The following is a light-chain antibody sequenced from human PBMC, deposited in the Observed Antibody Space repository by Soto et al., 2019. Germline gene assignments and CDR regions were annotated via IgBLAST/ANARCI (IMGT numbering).Light chain of an antibody. CDR1: SSDVGAYDY. J-gene: IGLJ3*02. Sequence: SALTQPASVSGSPGQSITISCTGTSSDVGAYDYVSWYQHHPGKGPKLMIYEVTNRPSGVSNRFSGSKSGNTASLTISGLQPEDEADYYCSSYTSSTTVVFGGGTKLTVL. CDR2: EVT. V-gene: IGLV2-14*01. CDR3: SSYTSSTTVV.